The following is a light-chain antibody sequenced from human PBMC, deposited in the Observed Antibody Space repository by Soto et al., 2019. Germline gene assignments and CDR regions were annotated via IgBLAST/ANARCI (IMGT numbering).Light chain of an antibody. CDR1: SSDVGGYNY. CDR3: LSRTRSITYV. CDR2: EVS. Sequence: QSALTQPASVSGSPGQSITISCTGTSSDVGGYNYVSWYQQHPGKVPKLIIYEVSNRPSGISHRFSGSKSGNMASLTISGLQTEDEADYYCLSRTRSITYVFGTGTKLTVL. J-gene: IGLJ1*01. V-gene: IGLV2-14*01.